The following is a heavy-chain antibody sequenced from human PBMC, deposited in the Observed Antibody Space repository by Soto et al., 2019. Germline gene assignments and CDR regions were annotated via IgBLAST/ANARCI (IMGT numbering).Heavy chain of an antibody. V-gene: IGHV3-23*01. CDR1: GFTFSLYS. CDR3: AKHAGYSSDPFDF. D-gene: IGHD6-19*01. CDR2: LSGGGARP. J-gene: IGHJ4*02. Sequence: GGSLRLSCAASGFTFSLYSMIWVRQAPGTGPEWVSSLSGGGARPYYADSVKGRFTISRDNSKKILYLQMNSLRVEDTALYYCAKHAGYSSDPFDFWGQGTMVTVSS.